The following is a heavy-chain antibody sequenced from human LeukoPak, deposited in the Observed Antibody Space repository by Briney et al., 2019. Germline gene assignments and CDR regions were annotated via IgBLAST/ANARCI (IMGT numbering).Heavy chain of an antibody. D-gene: IGHD2/OR15-2a*01. V-gene: IGHV3-23*01. CDR1: GFTFSSYA. CDR2: ISGSGDST. CDR3: AKDAPIYYSNLDF. Sequence: GGSLRLSCAASGFTFSSYAMSWVRQAPGKGLEWASAISGSGDSTYYADSVRGRFTISRDNSKNTLSLQMNSLRAQDTAVYYCAKDAPIYYSNLDFWGQGTLVTVSS. J-gene: IGHJ4*02.